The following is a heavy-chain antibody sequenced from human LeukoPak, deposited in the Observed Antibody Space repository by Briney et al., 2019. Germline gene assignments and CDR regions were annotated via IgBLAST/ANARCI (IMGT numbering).Heavy chain of an antibody. V-gene: IGHV4-59*11. Sequence: SGTLSLTCIVSGATISGHYWSWIRQPPGRGLEWIGYIHYRGITSYDPSLKSRVTISVDTSKSQFSLNLSSVTAADTAVYYCARVYDYGKFDHWGPGTLVTVSS. CDR2: IHYRGIT. J-gene: IGHJ4*02. D-gene: IGHD4/OR15-4a*01. CDR1: GATISGHY. CDR3: ARVYDYGKFDH.